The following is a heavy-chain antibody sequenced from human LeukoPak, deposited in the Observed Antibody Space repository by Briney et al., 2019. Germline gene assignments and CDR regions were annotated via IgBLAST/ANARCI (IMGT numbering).Heavy chain of an antibody. J-gene: IGHJ4*02. CDR1: GGSISSGGYY. CDR2: IYYSGST. Sequence: SETLSLTCTVSGGSISSGGYYWSWLRQHPGKGLEWIGYIYYSGSTYYNPSLKSRVTISLDTSKNQFSLKLSSVTAADTAMYYCARGLQLRTYYFDYWGQGTLVTVSS. V-gene: IGHV4-30-4*08. D-gene: IGHD5-18*01. CDR3: ARGLQLRTYYFDY.